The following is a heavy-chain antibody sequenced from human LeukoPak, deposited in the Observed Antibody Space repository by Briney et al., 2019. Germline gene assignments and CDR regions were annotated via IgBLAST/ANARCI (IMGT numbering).Heavy chain of an antibody. CDR3: ARGAVEMATEFDY. V-gene: IGHV1-46*01. Sequence: ASVKVSCKASGYTFTSYYMHWVRQAPGQGLEWMGGIIPIFGTANYAQKFQGRVTMTRDMSTSTVYMELSSLRSEDTAVYYCARGAVEMATEFDYWGQGTLVTVSS. CDR1: GYTFTSYY. CDR2: IIPIFGTA. J-gene: IGHJ4*02. D-gene: IGHD5-24*01.